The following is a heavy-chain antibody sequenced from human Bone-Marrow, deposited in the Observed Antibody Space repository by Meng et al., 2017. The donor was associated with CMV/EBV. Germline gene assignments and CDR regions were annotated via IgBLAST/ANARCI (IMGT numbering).Heavy chain of an antibody. V-gene: IGHV2-70D*14. CDR1: GFSLSTSGMR. CDR2: IDWDDDK. J-gene: IGHJ5*02. D-gene: IGHD3-10*01. CDR3: ARAYGSGSHEDWFDP. Sequence: SGPMLVKPTQTLTLTCTFSGFSLSTSGMRVSWIRQPPGKALEWLARIDWDDDKFYSTSLKTRLTIYKDTSKNQVVLTMTNMDPVDTATYYCARAYGSGSHEDWFDPWGQGTLVTVAS.